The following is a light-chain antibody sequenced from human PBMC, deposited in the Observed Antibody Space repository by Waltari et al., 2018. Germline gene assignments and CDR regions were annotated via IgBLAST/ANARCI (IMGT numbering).Light chain of an antibody. J-gene: IGKJ1*01. CDR2: DAS. V-gene: IGKV3-20*01. CDR3: QKYVSLPAT. Sequence: EIVLTQSPGTLSLSPGERATLSCRASQSVGKSLAWYQQKPGQAPRLLIYDASSRATGIPDRFSGSGFGTAFSLTISRLEPEDFAVYYCQKYVSLPATFGQGTKVEIK. CDR1: QSVGKS.